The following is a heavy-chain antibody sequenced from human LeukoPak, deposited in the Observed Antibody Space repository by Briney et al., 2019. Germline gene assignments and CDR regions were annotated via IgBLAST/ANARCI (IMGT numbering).Heavy chain of an antibody. CDR1: GFTFSSYA. D-gene: IGHD6-19*01. Sequence: GGSLRLSCAASGFTFSSYAMSWVRQAPGKGLEWVSAISGSGGSTYYADSVKGRFTISRDNSKNTLYLQMNSLRAEDTAVYYCAGDESSGWQHFDYWGQGTLVTVSS. CDR3: AGDESSGWQHFDY. CDR2: ISGSGGST. J-gene: IGHJ4*02. V-gene: IGHV3-23*01.